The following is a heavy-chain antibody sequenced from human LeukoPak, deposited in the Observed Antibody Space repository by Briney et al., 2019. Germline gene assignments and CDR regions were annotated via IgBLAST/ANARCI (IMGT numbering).Heavy chain of an antibody. D-gene: IGHD1-26*01. Sequence: SETLSLTCTVSGGSISSGGYYWSWIRQHPGKGLEWIGYIYYSGSTYYNPSLKSRVTISVDTSKNQFSLQLSSVTAADTAVYYCARGVQWELIRRVAFDIWGQGTMVTVSS. CDR3: ARGVQWELIRRVAFDI. V-gene: IGHV4-31*03. J-gene: IGHJ3*02. CDR2: IYYSGST. CDR1: GGSISSGGYY.